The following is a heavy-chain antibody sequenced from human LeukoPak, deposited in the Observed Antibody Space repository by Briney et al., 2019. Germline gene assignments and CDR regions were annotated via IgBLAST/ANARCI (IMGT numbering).Heavy chain of an antibody. V-gene: IGHV3-48*01. CDR2: ISSPVSTT. J-gene: IGHJ4*02. CDR3: VREGQAFD. Sequence: GGSLRLSCAASGFTFSNYKMNWVRQAPGKGLEWVSHISSPVSTTYYADSVKGRFTVSRDNAMNSLYLQMSSLRAEDTAVYYCVREGQAFDWGQGTLVTVSS. D-gene: IGHD3-16*01. CDR1: GFTFSNYK.